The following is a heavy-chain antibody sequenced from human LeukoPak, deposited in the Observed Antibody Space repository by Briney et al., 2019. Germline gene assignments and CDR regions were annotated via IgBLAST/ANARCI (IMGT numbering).Heavy chain of an antibody. J-gene: IGHJ5*02. Sequence: SETLSLICTVSGGSISSSSHYWGWLRQPPGKRLGGVGSIYYSGSTYYNPSLKSRVTISVDKSKNQFSLKLSPVTAADTAVYYCARQGGSIAAAGHNWFDPWGQGTLVTVSS. D-gene: IGHD6-13*01. CDR3: ARQGGSIAAAGHNWFDP. CDR1: GGSISSSSHY. V-gene: IGHV4-39*01. CDR2: IYYSGST.